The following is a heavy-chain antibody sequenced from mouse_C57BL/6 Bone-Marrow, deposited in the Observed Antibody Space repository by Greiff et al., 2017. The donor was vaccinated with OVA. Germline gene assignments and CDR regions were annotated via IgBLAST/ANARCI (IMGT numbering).Heavy chain of an antibody. D-gene: IGHD4-1*01. V-gene: IGHV2-2*01. CDR2: LWSGGST. CDR3: ARIGTGRVY. CDR1: GFSLTSYG. Sequence: VMLVESGPGLVQPSQSLSITCTVSGFSLTSYGVHWVRQSPGKGLEWLGVLWSGGSTDYNAAFISRLSISQDNSKSHVFFKMNSRQADDTAIYYCARIGTGRVYWGQGTLVTVSA. J-gene: IGHJ3*01.